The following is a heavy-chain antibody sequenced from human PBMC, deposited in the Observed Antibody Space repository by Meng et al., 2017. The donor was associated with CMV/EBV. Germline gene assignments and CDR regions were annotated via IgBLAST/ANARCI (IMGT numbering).Heavy chain of an antibody. CDR1: GYTFTSYG. J-gene: IGHJ1*01. V-gene: IGHV1-18*01. CDR2: ISAYNGNT. CDR3: ARDLAAAATGYFQH. D-gene: IGHD6-13*01. Sequence: VKVSCKASGYTFTSYGISWVRQAPGQGLEWMGWISAYNGNTNYTQKLQGRVTMTTDTSTSTAYMELRSLRSDDTAVYYCARDLAAAATGYFQHWGQGTLVTVSS.